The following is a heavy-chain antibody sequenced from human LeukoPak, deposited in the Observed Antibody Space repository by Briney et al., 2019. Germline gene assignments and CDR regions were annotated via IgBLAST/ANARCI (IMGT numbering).Heavy chain of an antibody. Sequence: PGGSLRLSCAASGFTFSSYWMSWVRQAPGKGLEWVSSISSSSSYIYYADSVKGRFTISRDNAKNSLYLQMNSLRAEDTAVYYYARGTTGTNDYWGQGTLVTVSS. V-gene: IGHV3-21*01. D-gene: IGHD1-1*01. CDR3: ARGTTGTNDY. J-gene: IGHJ4*02. CDR1: GFTFSSYW. CDR2: ISSSSSYI.